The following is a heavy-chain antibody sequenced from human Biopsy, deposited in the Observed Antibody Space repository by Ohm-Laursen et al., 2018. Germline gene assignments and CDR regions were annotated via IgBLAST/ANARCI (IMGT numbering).Heavy chain of an antibody. CDR1: SVSINGGRYY. V-gene: IGHV4-31*03. D-gene: IGHD5-12*01. Sequence: TLSLTSTVSSVSINGGRYYWNWIRHHPGKGLEWIGNIFYSANTYYNTSLKSRVTISVDKSKNQFSLKLSSVTAADTAGYYCARLGSGDYFPTFFDFWGQGALVTVSS. CDR2: IFYSANT. J-gene: IGHJ4*02. CDR3: ARLGSGDYFPTFFDF.